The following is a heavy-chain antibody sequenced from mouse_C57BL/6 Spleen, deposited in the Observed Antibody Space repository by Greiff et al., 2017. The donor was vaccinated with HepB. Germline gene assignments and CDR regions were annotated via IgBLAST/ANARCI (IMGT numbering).Heavy chain of an antibody. V-gene: IGHV1-59*01. D-gene: IGHD3-1*01. Sequence: VQLQQPGAELVRPGTSVKLSCKASGYTFTSYWMHWVKQRPGQGLEWIGVIDPSDSYTNYNQKFKGKATLTVDTSSSTAYMQLSSLTSEDSAVDYCAREGLGYYFDYWGQGTTLTVSS. J-gene: IGHJ2*01. CDR2: IDPSDSYT. CDR1: GYTFTSYW. CDR3: AREGLGYYFDY.